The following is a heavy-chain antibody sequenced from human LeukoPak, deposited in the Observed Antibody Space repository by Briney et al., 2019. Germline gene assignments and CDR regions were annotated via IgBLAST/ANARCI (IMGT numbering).Heavy chain of an antibody. CDR1: GFTFSDYY. CDR3: ASLGVYSSSWSDY. Sequence: GGSLRLSCAASGFTFSDYYMSWIRQAPGKGLEWVSYISSSGSTIYYADSVKGRFTISRDNAKNSLYLQMNSLRAEDTAVYYCASLGVYSSSWSDYWGQGTLVTVSS. D-gene: IGHD6-13*01. V-gene: IGHV3-11*01. J-gene: IGHJ4*02. CDR2: ISSSGSTI.